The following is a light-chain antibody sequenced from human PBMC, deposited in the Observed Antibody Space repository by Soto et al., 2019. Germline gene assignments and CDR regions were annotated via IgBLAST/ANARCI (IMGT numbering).Light chain of an antibody. CDR1: QSISNY. CDR3: QQSYSTPRT. CDR2: ATS. Sequence: DIQMTQSPSSLSASVGDRVTITCRASQSISNYLNWYQQKPGKAPNLLIYATSSLKRGVPSRFSGSGSGTDFTLTISSLQPEDFATYYCQQSYSTPRTLCQGTKLEIK. J-gene: IGKJ2*02. V-gene: IGKV1-39*01.